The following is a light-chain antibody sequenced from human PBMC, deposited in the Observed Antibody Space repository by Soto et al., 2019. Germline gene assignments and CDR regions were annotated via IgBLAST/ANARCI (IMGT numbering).Light chain of an antibody. J-gene: IGKJ1*01. Sequence: DIQMTQSLSSLSASVGDRVTITCRASQSIGRHLNWYQQTPGRAPSLLIYGAFSLQSGVPARFSGSGFGTDFTLTISSLQPEDVATDYCQQTHYAPWTFGLGTKVEI. CDR2: GAF. CDR3: QQTHYAPWT. V-gene: IGKV1-39*01. CDR1: QSIGRH.